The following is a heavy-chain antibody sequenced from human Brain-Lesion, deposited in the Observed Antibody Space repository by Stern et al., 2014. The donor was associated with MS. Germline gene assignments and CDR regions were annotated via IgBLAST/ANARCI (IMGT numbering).Heavy chain of an antibody. V-gene: IGHV3-30*18. CDR2: ISYDGSDK. D-gene: IGHD3-16*02. Sequence: MQLVESGGGVVPPGRPLILSCAASGFTFSSFGMHWVRQAPGKGLEWVAGISYDGSDKYYADSVKGRFTISRDNSKNTLYMEMNSLKVDDTAVYYCAKDRYWLTYVFDYWGRDPWSPSL. CDR1: GFTFSSFG. J-gene: IGHJ4*02. CDR3: AKDRYWLTYVFDY.